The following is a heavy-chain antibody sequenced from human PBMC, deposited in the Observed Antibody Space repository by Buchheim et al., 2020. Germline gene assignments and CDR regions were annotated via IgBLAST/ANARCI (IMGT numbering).Heavy chain of an antibody. J-gene: IGHJ4*02. CDR2: IIPILGIA. D-gene: IGHD3-22*01. V-gene: IGHV1-69*04. CDR1: GGTFSSYA. Sequence: QVQLVQSGAEVKKPGSSVKVSCKASGGTFSSYAISWVRQAPGQGLEWMGRIIPILGIANYAQKFQGRVTITADKSTSTAYMELSSLRSEDTAVYYCARGSGYYYDSGGSYYFDYWGQGTL. CDR3: ARGSGYYYDSGGSYYFDY.